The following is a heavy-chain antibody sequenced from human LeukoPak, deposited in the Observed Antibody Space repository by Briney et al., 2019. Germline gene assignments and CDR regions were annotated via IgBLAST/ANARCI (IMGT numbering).Heavy chain of an antibody. V-gene: IGHV4-39*07. D-gene: IGHD5-24*01. Sequence: SETLSLTCTVSGGSISRSFYYWGWIRQSPGKGLEWIGSIYYSDSGTMYYNPSLKSRVTMSADTSKNQFSLGLTSVTAADTAVYYCARGTDGRRYFDLWGRGTLLTVSS. J-gene: IGHJ2*01. CDR3: ARGTDGRRYFDL. CDR1: GGSISRSFYY. CDR2: IYYSDSGTM.